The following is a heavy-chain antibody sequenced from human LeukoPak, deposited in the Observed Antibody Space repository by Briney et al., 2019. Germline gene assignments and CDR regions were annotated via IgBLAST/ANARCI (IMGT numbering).Heavy chain of an antibody. J-gene: IGHJ3*02. CDR3: ASLSSGSYYNRSLNDALDI. CDR1: GFTFDDYG. Sequence: PGGSLRLSCAASGFTFDDYGMSWVRQAPGKGLEWVSGINWNGGSTGYADSVKGRFTISRDNAKNSLYLQMNSLRAEDTALYYCASLSSGSYYNRSLNDALDIWGQGTMVTVSS. V-gene: IGHV3-20*04. CDR2: INWNGGST. D-gene: IGHD3-10*02.